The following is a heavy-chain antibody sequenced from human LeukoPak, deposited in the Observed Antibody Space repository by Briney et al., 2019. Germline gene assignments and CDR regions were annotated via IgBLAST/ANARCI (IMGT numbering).Heavy chain of an antibody. V-gene: IGHV3-21*01. CDR3: ARGGGSKYSSSWSGKYYFDY. Sequence: PGGSLRLSCAASGFTFSSYSMNWVRQAPGKGLEWVSSISSSSSYIYYADSVKGRFTISRDNAKNSLYLQMNSLRAEDTAVYYCARGGGSKYSSSWSGKYYFDYWGQGTLVTVSS. CDR1: GFTFSSYS. J-gene: IGHJ4*02. CDR2: ISSSSSYI. D-gene: IGHD6-13*01.